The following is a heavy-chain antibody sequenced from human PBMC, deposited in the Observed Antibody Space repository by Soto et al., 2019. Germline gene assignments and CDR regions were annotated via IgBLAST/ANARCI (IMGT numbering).Heavy chain of an antibody. V-gene: IGHV4-4*02. J-gene: IGHJ6*02. CDR3: ARVSGSYYYGMDV. Sequence: SETLSLTFAVSGGSISSSNWWSWVRQPPGKGLEWIGEIYHSGSTNYNPSLKSRVTISVDKSKNQFSLKLSSVTAADTAVYYCARVSGSYYYGMDVWGQGTTVTVSS. D-gene: IGHD1-26*01. CDR2: IYHSGST. CDR1: GGSISSSNW.